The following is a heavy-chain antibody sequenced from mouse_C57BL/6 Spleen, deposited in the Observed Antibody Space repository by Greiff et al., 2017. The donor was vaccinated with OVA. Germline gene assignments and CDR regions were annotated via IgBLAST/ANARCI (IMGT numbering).Heavy chain of an antibody. CDR3: TSLVYYEYDGYFGV. CDR1: GFTFSSYA. Sequence: EVQLVESGEGLVKPGGSLKLSCAASGFTFSSYAMSWVRQTPEKRLEWVAYISSGGDYIYYADTVKGRFTLSRANASNTLYLQMSRRRSGEPAVYYCTSLVYYEYDGYFGVWGTGATVTVSA. D-gene: IGHD2-4*01. CDR2: ISSGGDYI. V-gene: IGHV5-9-1*02. J-gene: IGHJ1*03.